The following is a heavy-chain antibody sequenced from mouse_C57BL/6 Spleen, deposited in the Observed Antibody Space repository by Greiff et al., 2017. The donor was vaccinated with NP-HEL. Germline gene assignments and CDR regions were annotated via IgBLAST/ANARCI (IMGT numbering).Heavy chain of an antibody. Sequence: EVQLQQSGPELVKPGASVKMSCKASGYTFTDYNMHWVKQSHGKSLEWIGYINPNNGGTSYNQKFKGKATLTVNKSSSTAYMELRSLTSEDSAVYYCARPGYYGSRHVGYFDVWGTGTTVTVSS. J-gene: IGHJ1*03. D-gene: IGHD1-1*01. CDR3: ARPGYYGSRHVGYFDV. CDR1: GYTFTDYN. V-gene: IGHV1-22*01. CDR2: INPNNGGT.